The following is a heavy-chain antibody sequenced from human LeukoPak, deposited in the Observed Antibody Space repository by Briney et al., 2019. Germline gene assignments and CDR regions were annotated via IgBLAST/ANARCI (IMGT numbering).Heavy chain of an antibody. D-gene: IGHD4-17*01. CDR3: ARGDSYGDLDY. Sequence: GASVKVSCKASGYTFTGYYLHWVRLAPGQGLEWMGWLNPNSGGTNYAQDFQGRVTMTGDTSISTAYMELSRLTSDDTAVYYCARGDSYGDLDYWGQGTLVTVSS. V-gene: IGHV1-2*02. CDR1: GYTFTGYY. CDR2: LNPNSGGT. J-gene: IGHJ4*02.